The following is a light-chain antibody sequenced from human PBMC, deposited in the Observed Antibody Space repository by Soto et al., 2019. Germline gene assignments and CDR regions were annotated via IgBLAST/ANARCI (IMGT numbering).Light chain of an antibody. CDR1: SSDVGAYKF. CDR2: EVS. V-gene: IGLV2-14*01. J-gene: IGLJ3*02. CDR3: SSYTSTSTPWV. Sequence: QSTLTQPASVSGSPGQSITILCSETSSDVGAYKFVSWYRHHPGKAPQVMIYEVSNRPSGVSNRFSGSKSGNTASLTISGLQPEDEGDYYCSSYTSTSTPWVFGGGTKVTVL.